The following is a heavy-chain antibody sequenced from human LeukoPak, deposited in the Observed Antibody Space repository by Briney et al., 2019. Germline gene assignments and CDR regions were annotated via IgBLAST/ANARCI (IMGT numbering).Heavy chain of an antibody. CDR1: GGSFSGYY. CDR3: ARGGERRITIFGVVSSYWFDP. J-gene: IGHJ5*02. Sequence: PSETLSLTCAVYGGSFSGYYWSWIRQPPGKGLEWIGKINHSGSTNYNPSLKSRVTISVDTSKNQFSLKLSSVTAADTAVYYCARGGERRITIFGVVSSYWFDPWGQGTLVTVSS. D-gene: IGHD3-3*01. V-gene: IGHV4-34*01. CDR2: INHSGST.